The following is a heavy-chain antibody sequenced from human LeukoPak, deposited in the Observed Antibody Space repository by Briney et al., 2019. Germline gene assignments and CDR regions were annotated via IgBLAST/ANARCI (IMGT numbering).Heavy chain of an antibody. CDR3: VRDRINMMVLVHDSGLDL. V-gene: IGHV3-30*01. CDR1: GFTLTDYG. J-gene: IGHJ5*02. CDR2: LSYDGSDR. Sequence: PGRSLRLSCAASGFTLTDYGIHWVRQAPGKGLEWVAVLSYDGSDRYYADSVNGRFTISRDISSDTVSLQMNSLRVEDTAVYFCVRDRINMMVLVHDSGLDLWGQGTLVTVSS. D-gene: IGHD3-22*01.